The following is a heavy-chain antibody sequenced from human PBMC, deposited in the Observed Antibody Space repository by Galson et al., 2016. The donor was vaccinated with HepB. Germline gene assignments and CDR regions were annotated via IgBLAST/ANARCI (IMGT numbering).Heavy chain of an antibody. Sequence: SLRLSCAASGFTFSNYVITWVRQSPGKGLELVSRIGGPGRSKDYANSVNGLLTIFSDNSKNKLYLQIDSLRSEDTAVYYCATAFTTADNFYQFGMDVWGEGTTVTVSS. V-gene: IGHV3-23*01. CDR2: IGGPGRSK. CDR3: ATAFTTADNFYQFGMDV. J-gene: IGHJ6*04. D-gene: IGHD1-20*01. CDR1: GFTFSNYV.